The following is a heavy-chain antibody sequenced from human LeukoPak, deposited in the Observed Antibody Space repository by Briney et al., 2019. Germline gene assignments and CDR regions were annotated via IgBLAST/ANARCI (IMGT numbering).Heavy chain of an antibody. D-gene: IGHD5-24*01. V-gene: IGHV3-49*04. CDR1: GFTFGDYA. CDR2: IRSKAYGGTT. CDR3: TSYNRSPYYYYYMDI. J-gene: IGHJ6*03. Sequence: PGGSLRLSCTASGFTFGDYAMSGVRQAPGKGLEWVGFIRSKAYGGTTEYAASVKGRFTISRDDSKGIAYLQMNSLKTEDTAVYYCTSYNRSPYYYYYMDIWGKGTTVTVSS.